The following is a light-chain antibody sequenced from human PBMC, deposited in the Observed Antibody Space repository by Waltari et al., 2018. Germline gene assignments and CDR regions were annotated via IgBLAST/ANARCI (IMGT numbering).Light chain of an antibody. Sequence: EIVLTQSPDTLSLSPGDRATLSCRATHSITSDYLAWYQQKPGQAPRLLMYTASSRATGIPDRVSGSGSGTDVTLTISRLEPEDFAVYYCQQYSTSALTFGGGTKVEIK. CDR2: TAS. CDR1: HSITSDY. J-gene: IGKJ4*01. V-gene: IGKV3-20*01. CDR3: QQYSTSALT.